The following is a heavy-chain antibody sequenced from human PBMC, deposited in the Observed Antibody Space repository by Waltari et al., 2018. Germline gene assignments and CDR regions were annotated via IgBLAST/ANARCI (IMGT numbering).Heavy chain of an antibody. CDR2: IKSKTDGGTT. CDR1: GFTLRNAW. CDR3: TTDSGTYLKDFDY. J-gene: IGHJ4*02. D-gene: IGHD1-26*01. V-gene: IGHV3-15*01. Sequence: EVQLVESGGGLVKPGGSLRLSCAASGFTLRNAWMSWVRQAPGKGLEWVGRIKSKTDGGTTDYAAPVKGRFNISRDDSKNTLYLQMNSLKTEDTAVYYCTTDSGTYLKDFDYWGQGTLVTVSS.